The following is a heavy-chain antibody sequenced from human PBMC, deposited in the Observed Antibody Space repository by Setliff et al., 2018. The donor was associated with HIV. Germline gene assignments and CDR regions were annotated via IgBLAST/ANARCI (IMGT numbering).Heavy chain of an antibody. V-gene: IGHV4-61*09. CDR3: ARVGYSSSYYYYYMDV. J-gene: IGHJ6*03. CDR1: GDSISSGSYY. Sequence: SETLSLTCSVSGDSISSGSYYWSWIRLPAGKGLEWIGQIHTTGSTNYNPSLKSRVTISMDTSKNQFSLNLNSVTATDTAVYYCARVGYSSSYYYYYMDVWGKGTTVTVSS. CDR2: IHTTGST. D-gene: IGHD6-6*01.